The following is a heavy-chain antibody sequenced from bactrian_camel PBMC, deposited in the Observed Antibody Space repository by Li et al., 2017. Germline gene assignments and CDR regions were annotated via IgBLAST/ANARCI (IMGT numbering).Heavy chain of an antibody. D-gene: IGHD5*01. V-gene: IGHV3S1*01. Sequence: HVQLVESGGDSVQVGGSLRLTCTASGFDSSTFCMGWFRQAPGKEREGVAAMQTNGVATYAASVKGRFTISRDNAKNTLYLQMNSVTPEDAATYYCAAEIGCGLVTVGPPEINSDEFTYWGQGTQVTVS. J-gene: IGHJ4*01. CDR1: GFDSSTFC. CDR2: MQTNGVA. CDR3: AAEIGCGLVTVGPPEINSDEFTY.